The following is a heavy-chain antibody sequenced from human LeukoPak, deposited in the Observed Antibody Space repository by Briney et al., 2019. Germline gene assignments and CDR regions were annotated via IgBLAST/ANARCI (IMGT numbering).Heavy chain of an antibody. J-gene: IGHJ6*02. Sequence: SETLSLTCTVSGDSMSNYYWSWIRQPPGKGLEWIGHIYFSGSTNYNPSLKSRVTISVDTSKNQFSLKLSSVTAADTAVYYCARGWNALRYFDLAFYYGMDVWGQGTTVTVSS. CDR1: GDSMSNYY. V-gene: IGHV4-59*12. CDR2: IYFSGST. CDR3: ARGWNALRYFDLAFYYGMDV. D-gene: IGHD3-9*01.